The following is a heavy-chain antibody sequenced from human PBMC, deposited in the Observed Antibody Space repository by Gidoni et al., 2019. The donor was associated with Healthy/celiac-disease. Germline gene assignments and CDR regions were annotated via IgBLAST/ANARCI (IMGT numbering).Heavy chain of an antibody. CDR1: GYSISSGYY. CDR2: IYHSGST. D-gene: IGHD3-22*01. CDR3: ARDPYYYDSSGYPPDAFDI. J-gene: IGHJ3*02. Sequence: QVQLQESGPGLVKPSETLSLTCAVSGYSISSGYYWGWIRQPPGKGLEWIGSIYHSGSTYYNPSLKSRVTISVDTSKNQFSLKLSSVTAADTAVYYCARDPYYYDSSGYPPDAFDIWGQGTMVTVSS. V-gene: IGHV4-38-2*02.